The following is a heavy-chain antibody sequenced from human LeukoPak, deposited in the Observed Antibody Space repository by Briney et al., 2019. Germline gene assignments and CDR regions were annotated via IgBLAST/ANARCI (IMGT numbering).Heavy chain of an antibody. Sequence: ASVKVSCKASGYTFTNYALNWVRQAPGQGLEWMGWINPNTGNPTYAQGFTGRFVFSLDTSVSTAYLQISSLKAEDTAVYYCARESAIAAAGTRFDYWGQGTLVTVSS. CDR2: INPNTGNP. V-gene: IGHV7-4-1*02. D-gene: IGHD6-13*01. CDR3: ARESAIAAAGTRFDY. J-gene: IGHJ4*02. CDR1: GYTFTNYA.